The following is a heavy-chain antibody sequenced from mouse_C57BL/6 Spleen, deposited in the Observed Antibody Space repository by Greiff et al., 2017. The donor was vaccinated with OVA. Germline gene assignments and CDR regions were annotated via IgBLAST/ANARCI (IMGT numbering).Heavy chain of an antibody. V-gene: IGHV1-53*01. Sequence: QVQLQQPGTGLVKPGASVKLSCKASGFTFTSYWMHWVQQRPGQGLEWIGNINPSNGGTYYNEKIKSKATLTVDKSSSTAYMQLSSLTSEDSAVYYCARNLYYGSSYPFAYWGQGTLVTVSA. D-gene: IGHD1-1*01. CDR2: INPSNGGT. CDR1: GFTFTSYW. J-gene: IGHJ3*01. CDR3: ARNLYYGSSYPFAY.